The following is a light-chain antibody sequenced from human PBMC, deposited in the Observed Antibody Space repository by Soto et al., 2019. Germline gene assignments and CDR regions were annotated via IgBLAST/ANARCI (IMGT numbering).Light chain of an antibody. CDR2: GAS. CDR1: QGIANF. J-gene: IGKJ3*01. CDR3: QQLNSFPIP. Sequence: IQLTQSPSSLSASVGDRVTISCRASQGIANFLAWYQQKPGKAPKLLIYGASTLQSGVPSRFSGSGSGTDFTLTISSLQPEDFATYYCQQLNSFPIPFGAGTVVDIK. V-gene: IGKV1-9*01.